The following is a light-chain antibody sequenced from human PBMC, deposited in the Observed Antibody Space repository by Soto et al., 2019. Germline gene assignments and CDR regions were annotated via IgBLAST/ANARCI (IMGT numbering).Light chain of an antibody. CDR3: CSYAGSDTLV. CDR2: DVY. J-gene: IGLJ1*01. Sequence: QSALAQPRSVSGSPGQSVTISCTGTISDLGSYNYVSWYQHHPGKAPQLMIYDVYKRPSGVPDRFSGSKSDTTASLTISGLQAEDEADYYCCSYAGSDTLVFGTGTKVTVL. CDR1: ISDLGSYNY. V-gene: IGLV2-11*01.